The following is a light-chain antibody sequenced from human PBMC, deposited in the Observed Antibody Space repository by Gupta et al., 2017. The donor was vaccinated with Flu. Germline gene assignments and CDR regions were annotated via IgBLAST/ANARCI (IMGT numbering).Light chain of an antibody. J-gene: IGLJ1*01. V-gene: IGLV1-47*01. CDR3: ASWDDSLGGHYV. CDR1: SSTIGSNS. CDR2: TNN. Sequence: VTISCSGSSSTIGSNSVYCYQQVPETAPNLLLYTNNKRPSGVPDRFSGSKSGTSASLAISGLRSEEEADYYCASWDDSLGGHYVFGTGTKVTVL.